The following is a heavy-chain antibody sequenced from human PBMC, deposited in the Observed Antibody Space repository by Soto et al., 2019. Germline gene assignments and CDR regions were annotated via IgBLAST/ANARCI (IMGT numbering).Heavy chain of an antibody. V-gene: IGHV3-64D*06. CDR1: GFTFSEYS. J-gene: IGHJ5*02. CDR3: VKVSTFYDILTGYYSTNFFDP. CDR2: ISSDGDIT. Sequence: PGGSLRLSCSASGFTFSEYSMHWVRQAPGKGLQYVSTISSDGDITYYADSVKGRFTISRDNSKNTLYLQMNSLRPEDTAVYYCVKVSTFYDILTGYYSTNFFDPWGQGTLVTVSP. D-gene: IGHD3-9*01.